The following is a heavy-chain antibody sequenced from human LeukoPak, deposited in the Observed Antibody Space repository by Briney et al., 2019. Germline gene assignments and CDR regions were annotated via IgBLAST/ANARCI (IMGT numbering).Heavy chain of an antibody. CDR3: ARIRTPDYYGSGSYAYYFDY. D-gene: IGHD3-10*01. CDR1: GFTFSSYW. J-gene: IGHJ4*02. V-gene: IGHV3-7*03. CDR2: IKQDGSEK. Sequence: GGSLRLPCAASGFTFSSYWMSWVRQAPGKGLEWVANIKQDGSEKYYVDSVKGRFTISRDNAKNSLYLQMNSLRAEDTAVYYCARIRTPDYYGSGSYAYYFDYWGQGTLVTVSS.